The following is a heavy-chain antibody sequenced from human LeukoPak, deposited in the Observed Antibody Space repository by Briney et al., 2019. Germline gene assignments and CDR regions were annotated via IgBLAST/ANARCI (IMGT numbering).Heavy chain of an antibody. V-gene: IGHV3-7*03. CDR3: ANYYYDSSGYYYRDY. J-gene: IGHJ4*02. D-gene: IGHD3-22*01. CDR1: GFTFSSYW. Sequence: PGGSLRLSCVASGFTFSSYWMSWVRQAPGKGLEWVANINQGGSEKYDVDSAKGRFTISRDNSKNTLYLQMNSLRAEDTAVYYCANYYYDSSGYYYRDYWGQGTLVTVSS. CDR2: INQGGSEK.